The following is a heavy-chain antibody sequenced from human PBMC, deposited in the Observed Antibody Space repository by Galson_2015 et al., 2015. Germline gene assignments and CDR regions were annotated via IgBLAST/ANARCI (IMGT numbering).Heavy chain of an antibody. CDR1: GFTFSSYG. CDR3: AKPYYYDSSGYFDI. V-gene: IGHV3-30*18. J-gene: IGHJ3*02. D-gene: IGHD3-22*01. CDR2: ISYDGSNK. Sequence: SLRLSCAASGFTFSSYGMHWVRQAPGKGLEWVAVISYDGSNKYYADSVKGRFTISRDNSKNTLYLQMNSLRAEDTAMYYCAKPYYYDSSGYFDIWGQGTMVTVSS.